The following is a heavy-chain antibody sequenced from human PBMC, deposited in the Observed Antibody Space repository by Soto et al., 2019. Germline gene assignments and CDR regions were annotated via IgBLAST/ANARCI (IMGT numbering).Heavy chain of an antibody. CDR1: GGSISSSSYY. J-gene: IGHJ4*02. V-gene: IGHV4-39*01. D-gene: IGHD2-2*01. CDR2: IYYSGST. CDR3: ASWTYGYCSSTSCYDYFDY. Sequence: SETLSLTCTVSGGSISSSSYYWGWIRQPPGKGLEWIGSIYYSGSTYYNPSLKSRVTISVDTSKNQFSLKLSSVTAADTAVYYCASWTYGYCSSTSCYDYFDYWGQGTLVTVSS.